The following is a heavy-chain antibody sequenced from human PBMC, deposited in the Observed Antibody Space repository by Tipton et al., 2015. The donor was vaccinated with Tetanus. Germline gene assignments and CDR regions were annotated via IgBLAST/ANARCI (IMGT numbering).Heavy chain of an antibody. CDR1: GITLDGYG. D-gene: IGHD2/OR15-2a*01. Sequence: SLRLSCAVSGITLDGYGIHWVRHAPGRGLEWVAFIWPDGLFKYYGDSMKGRCSISRDNSRNTVSLEVKNLVDEDTGVYYCVTTWDTWGQGTPVTVSS. CDR3: VTTWDT. CDR2: IWPDGLFK. V-gene: IGHV3-33*01. J-gene: IGHJ5*02.